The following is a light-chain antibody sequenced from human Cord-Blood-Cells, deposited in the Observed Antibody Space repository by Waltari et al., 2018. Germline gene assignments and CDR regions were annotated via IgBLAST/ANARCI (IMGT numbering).Light chain of an antibody. Sequence: DIQMTQSPSTLSASVGDSVTITCRASQSISSWLAWYQQKPGKAPKLLIYKASSLESGVPSRFSGSGSVTEFTLTISSLQPDDFATYYCQQYNSYSYTFGQGTKREIK. CDR1: QSISSW. CDR3: QQYNSYSYT. V-gene: IGKV1-5*03. J-gene: IGKJ2*01. CDR2: KAS.